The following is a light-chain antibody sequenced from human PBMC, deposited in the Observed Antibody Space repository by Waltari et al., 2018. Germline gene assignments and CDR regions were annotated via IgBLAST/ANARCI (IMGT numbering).Light chain of an antibody. Sequence: QSALTQPASVSGSPGQSITISCTGTSRDVGAYNYLSWYQQHPGKAPKVVIFDVSSRPSGVSNRFSGSKSGNTASLTISGLQAEDEADYYCTSYTSSHSLVFGTGTRVTV. CDR2: DVS. V-gene: IGLV2-14*03. CDR3: TSYTSSHSLV. J-gene: IGLJ1*01. CDR1: SRDVGAYNY.